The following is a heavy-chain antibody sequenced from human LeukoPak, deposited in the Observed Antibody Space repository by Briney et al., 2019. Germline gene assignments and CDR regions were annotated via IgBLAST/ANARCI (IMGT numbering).Heavy chain of an antibody. V-gene: IGHV3-48*01. CDR2: ISSSSSTI. J-gene: IGHJ5*01. D-gene: IGHD3-22*01. CDR1: GFTFSSYS. CDR3: ARASYDSSGYYLGAGARADS. Sequence: PGGSLRLSCAASGFTFSSYSMNWVRQAPGEGLEWVSYISSSSSTIYYAGSVKGRFTISRDSAKNSLYLQMNSLRAEDTAVYYCARASYDSSGYYLGAGARADSWGQGTLVTVSS.